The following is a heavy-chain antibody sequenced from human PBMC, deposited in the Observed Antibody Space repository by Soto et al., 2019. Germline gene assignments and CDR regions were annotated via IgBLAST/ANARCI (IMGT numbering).Heavy chain of an antibody. D-gene: IGHD3-10*01. CDR3: ARVPVRKYYRAGSYQNYYFGMDV. CDR2: INDSGST. Sequence: SETLSLTCTVSGGSISSSGYYWSWIRQSPGKGLEWIGEINDSGSTKYNPSLKSRVTISVDRSKSQFSLNLSSVTAADTAIYFCARVPVRKYYRAGSYQNYYFGMDVWGQGTTVTVSS. J-gene: IGHJ6*02. CDR1: GGSISSSGYY. V-gene: IGHV4-39*07.